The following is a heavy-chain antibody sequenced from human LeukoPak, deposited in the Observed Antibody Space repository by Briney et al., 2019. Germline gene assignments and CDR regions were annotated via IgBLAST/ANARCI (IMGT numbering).Heavy chain of an antibody. D-gene: IGHD5-18*01. V-gene: IGHV3-53*01. CDR2: IYSGGST. Sequence: GGSLRLSCAASGFTVSSNYMSWVRQAPGKGLEWVSVIYSGGSTYYADSVKGRFTISRDNAKNSLYLQMNSLRSEDTAVYYCARERVETAMDWGDYYYMDVWGKGTTVTVSS. CDR1: GFTVSSNY. J-gene: IGHJ6*03. CDR3: ARERVETAMDWGDYYYMDV.